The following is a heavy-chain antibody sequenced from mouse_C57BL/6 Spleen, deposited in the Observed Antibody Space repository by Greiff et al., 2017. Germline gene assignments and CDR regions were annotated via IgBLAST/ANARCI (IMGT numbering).Heavy chain of an antibody. Sequence: DVMLVESGEGLVKPGGSLKLSCAASGFTFSSYAMSWVRQTPEKRLEWVAYISSGGDYISYADTVKGRFTISRDNARNTLYLQMSSLKSEDTAMYYCTRGNCYGSPWYFDVWGTGTTVTVSS. V-gene: IGHV5-9-1*02. J-gene: IGHJ1*03. D-gene: IGHD1-1*01. CDR1: GFTFSSYA. CDR3: TRGNCYGSPWYFDV. CDR2: ISSGGDYI.